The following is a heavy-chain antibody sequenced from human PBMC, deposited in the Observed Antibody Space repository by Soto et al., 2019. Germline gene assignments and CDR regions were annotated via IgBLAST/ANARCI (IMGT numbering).Heavy chain of an antibody. V-gene: IGHV3-74*01. CDR2: IKGDGSNI. CDR3: VRELAPATLPPSSILDV. Sequence: GGSLRLSCAASGFTISSHWMHWVRRAPGNGLVWVARIKGDGSNIDYADSVRGRFTISRDNAKNTLWLQMTSLRAEDTAVYYCVRELAPATLPPSSILDVWGQGTTVTVSS. J-gene: IGHJ6*02. D-gene: IGHD2-2*01. CDR1: GFTISSHW.